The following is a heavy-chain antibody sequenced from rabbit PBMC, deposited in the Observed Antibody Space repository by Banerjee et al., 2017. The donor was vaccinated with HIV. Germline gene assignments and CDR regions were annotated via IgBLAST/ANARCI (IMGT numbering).Heavy chain of an antibody. D-gene: IGHD7-1*01. V-gene: IGHV1S43*01. J-gene: IGHJ4*01. CDR2: IWASSGTT. CDR1: GFDFSRAYY. CDR3: TREYGDSSGAWPFNL. Sequence: QEQLVESGGGLVQPGGSLTLSCKASGFDFSRAYYMCWVHQAPGKGLELIACIWASSGTTWYATWVNGRFTISRSTSLKKVDLKMTSLTAADTATYFCTREYGDSSGAWPFNLWGQGTLVTVS.